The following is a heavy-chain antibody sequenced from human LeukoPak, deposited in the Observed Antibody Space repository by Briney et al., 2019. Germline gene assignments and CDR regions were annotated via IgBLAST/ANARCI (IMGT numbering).Heavy chain of an antibody. CDR1: GFTFSSYA. CDR2: ITSSSLYI. Sequence: GGSLRLSCAASGFTFSSYAMSWVRQAPGKGLEWVSSITSSSLYIYYADSVKGRFTISRDNAKNSLYLKMNSLRAEDTAIYYCARDPLSYCSRTSCNFYYCDQWGQGTLVTVSS. V-gene: IGHV3-21*01. J-gene: IGHJ4*02. D-gene: IGHD2-2*01. CDR3: ARDPLSYCSRTSCNFYYCDQ.